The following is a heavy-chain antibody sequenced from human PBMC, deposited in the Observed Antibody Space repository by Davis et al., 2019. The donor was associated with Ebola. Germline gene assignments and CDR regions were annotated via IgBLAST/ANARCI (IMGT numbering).Heavy chain of an antibody. CDR2: ISGSCGST. V-gene: IGHV3-23*01. Sequence: GESLKISCAASGFTFTSYAMSWVRQAPGKGLGWVSSISGSCGSTYYADSVKGRFTTSRDNSKNKLYLQMNSLRAEDTAVYDCAKSVTVTTLGYFDYWGQGTLVTVSS. D-gene: IGHD4-17*01. CDR3: AKSVTVTTLGYFDY. J-gene: IGHJ4*02. CDR1: GFTFTSYA.